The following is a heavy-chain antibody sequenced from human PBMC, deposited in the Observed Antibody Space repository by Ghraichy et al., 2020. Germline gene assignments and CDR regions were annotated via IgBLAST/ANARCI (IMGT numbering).Heavy chain of an antibody. CDR2: IHYRGNT. D-gene: IGHD3-9*01. J-gene: IGHJ4*02. CDR3: ARSSLDIVTGWVQAYFDS. CDR1: RGSISNKY. V-gene: IGHV4-59*01. Sequence: SETLSLTCTVSRGSISNKYWSWIRQPPGKGLEWIGYIHYRGNTNYNPSLKSRVTLSVDTSKNQFSLNLTSVSAADTAVYYCARSSLDIVTGWVQAYFDSWGQGTLVTVSS.